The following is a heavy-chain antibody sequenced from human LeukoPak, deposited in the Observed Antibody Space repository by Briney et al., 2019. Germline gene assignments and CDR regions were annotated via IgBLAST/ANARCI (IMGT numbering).Heavy chain of an antibody. CDR1: GYTFTSYD. CDR3: ARGINGGPPYYYYGMDV. J-gene: IGHJ6*02. CDR2: MDPNSGNT. V-gene: IGHV1-8*01. Sequence: ASVKVSCKAPGYTFTSYDINWVRQATGQGLEWMGWMDPNSGNTGYAQKFQGRVTMTRNTSISTAYMELSSLRSEDTAVYCCARGINGGPPYYYYGMDVWGQGTTVTVSS. D-gene: IGHD4-23*01.